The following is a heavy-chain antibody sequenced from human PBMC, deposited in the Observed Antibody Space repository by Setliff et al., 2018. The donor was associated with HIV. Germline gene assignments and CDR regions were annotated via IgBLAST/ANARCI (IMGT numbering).Heavy chain of an antibody. D-gene: IGHD6-13*01. Sequence: SETLSLTCTVSGTSINSHYWSWIRQTPGKGLQWIGLIYYTGIPTYNPSLEGRITMSVDRSKNQFSLRLTSVTAADTAVYYCARLPDINSWPFDYWARGTLVTVSS. CDR3: ARLPDINSWPFDY. CDR1: GTSINSHY. CDR2: IYYTGIP. V-gene: IGHV4-59*11. J-gene: IGHJ4*02.